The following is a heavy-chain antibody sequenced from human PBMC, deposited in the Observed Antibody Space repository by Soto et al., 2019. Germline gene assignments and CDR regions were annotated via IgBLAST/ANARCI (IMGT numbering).Heavy chain of an antibody. D-gene: IGHD3-22*01. V-gene: IGHV1-18*04. CDR3: ATLRTSGYHTHYFFGMDV. CDR2: ISPYNDNT. Sequence: QVHLEQSGPEVQKPGASVKVACRASGNTFMTHGISWVRQAPGQGLEWMGGISPYNDNTNYAQKFQGRVSMTTDLSTSTAYMELRSLRSDDTAVYYCATLRTSGYHTHYFFGMDVGGHWTTVAVSS. CDR1: GNTFMTHG. J-gene: IGHJ6*02.